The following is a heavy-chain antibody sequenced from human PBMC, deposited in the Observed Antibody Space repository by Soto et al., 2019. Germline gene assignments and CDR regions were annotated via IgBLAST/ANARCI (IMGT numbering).Heavy chain of an antibody. CDR1: GASISGFY. CDR3: VRDGTKTLRDWFDP. J-gene: IGHJ5*02. CDR2: IYATGTT. V-gene: IGHV4-4*07. Sequence: NPSETLSLTCTVSGASISGFYWSWIRKSAGKGLEWIGRIYATGTTDYNPSLKSRVMMSVETSKKQFSPKLRSVTAADTAVYYCVRDGTKTLRDWFDPWGQGISVTVSS. D-gene: IGHD1-1*01.